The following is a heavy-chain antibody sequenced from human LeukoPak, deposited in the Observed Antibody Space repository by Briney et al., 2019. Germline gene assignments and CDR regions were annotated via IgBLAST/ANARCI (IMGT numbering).Heavy chain of an antibody. CDR2: IYYTGDS. D-gene: IGHD2-21*01. Sequence: SSETLSLTCTVSGGSISNSYWSWIRQPPGKGLEWIGYIYYTGDSNYNPSLKSRVAISLDTSKNQLSLNLRSVTAADTAVYYCARHEFASPFDSWGQGTLVTVSS. V-gene: IGHV4-59*08. J-gene: IGHJ4*02. CDR1: GGSISNSY. CDR3: ARHEFASPFDS.